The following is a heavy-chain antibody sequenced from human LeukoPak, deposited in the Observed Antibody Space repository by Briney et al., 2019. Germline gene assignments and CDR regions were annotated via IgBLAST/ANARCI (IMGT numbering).Heavy chain of an antibody. CDR1: GFIFSRYA. CDR3: VRDMEPLRYFDT. V-gene: IGHV3-23*01. D-gene: IGHD3-9*01. J-gene: IGHJ4*02. Sequence: GGSLRLSCTGSGFIFSRYAVSWVRQAPGKGLEWVSAISKNAVDTYYADSVKGRLTISRDSSKNTVYLQMNSLRAEDTAVYYCVRDMEPLRYFDTWGQGTLVTVSS. CDR2: ISKNAVDT.